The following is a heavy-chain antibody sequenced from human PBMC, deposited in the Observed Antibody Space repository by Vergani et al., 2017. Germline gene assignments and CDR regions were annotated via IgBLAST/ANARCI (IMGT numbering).Heavy chain of an antibody. Sequence: EVQLLESGGGLVQPGGSLRLSCAASGFTFSSYAMSWVRQAPGKGLEWVSAISGSGGSTYYADSVKGRFTISRDNSKNRLYLQMNSLRAEDTAVYYCAKGVTIFGVVPDWFDPWGQGTLVTVSS. CDR3: AKGVTIFGVVPDWFDP. CDR1: GFTFSSYA. J-gene: IGHJ5*02. D-gene: IGHD3-3*01. V-gene: IGHV3-23*01. CDR2: ISGSGGST.